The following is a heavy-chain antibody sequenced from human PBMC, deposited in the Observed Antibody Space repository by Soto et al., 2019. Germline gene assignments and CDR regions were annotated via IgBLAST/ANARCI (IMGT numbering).Heavy chain of an antibody. CDR3: GKDSDFYEILTGYIDH. Sequence: VLLVESGGGVVQPGRSLRLSCAASGLTFSKYGMHWVRQAPGKGLEWVAAISYDGKKEYYADSVKGRFTISRDNSKNTLYLQMDALRIEDTALYYCGKDSDFYEILTGYIDHWGQGTPVTVS. CDR2: ISYDGKKE. V-gene: IGHV3-30*18. J-gene: IGHJ5*02. CDR1: GLTFSKYG. D-gene: IGHD3-9*01.